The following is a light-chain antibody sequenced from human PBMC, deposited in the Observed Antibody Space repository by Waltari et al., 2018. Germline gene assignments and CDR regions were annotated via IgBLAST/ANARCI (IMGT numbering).Light chain of an antibody. Sequence: DIVMTQSPLSLPVTPGEPASISCRSSQSLLHSNGYNYLDWYLQQPGQSPQLLIFLGSTRASGVPDRFRGRGSGTDFTLKISRVEVEDVGVYYCMQALQTPGTFGQGTKVEIK. CDR1: QSLLHSNGYNY. CDR2: LGS. CDR3: MQALQTPGT. J-gene: IGKJ1*01. V-gene: IGKV2-28*01.